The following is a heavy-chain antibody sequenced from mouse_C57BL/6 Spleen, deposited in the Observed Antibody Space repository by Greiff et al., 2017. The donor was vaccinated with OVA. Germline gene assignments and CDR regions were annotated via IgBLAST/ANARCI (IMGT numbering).Heavy chain of an antibody. CDR3: ARHTLYYGYDWFAY. Sequence: EVMLVESGGGLVKPGGSLKLSCAASGFTFSSYTMSWVRQTPEKRLEWVATISGGGGNTYYPDSVKGRFTISRDNAKNTLYLQMSSLRSEDTALYYCARHTLYYGYDWFAYWGQGTLVTVSA. V-gene: IGHV5-9*01. CDR1: GFTFSSYT. CDR2: ISGGGGNT. D-gene: IGHD2-2*01. J-gene: IGHJ3*01.